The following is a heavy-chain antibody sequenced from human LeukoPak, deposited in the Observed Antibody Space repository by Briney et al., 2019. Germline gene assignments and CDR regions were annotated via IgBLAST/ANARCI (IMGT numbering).Heavy chain of an antibody. V-gene: IGHV4-31*03. CDR1: GGSISSGGYY. Sequence: KSSETLSLTCTVSGGSISSGGYYWSWIRQHPGKGLEWIVYIYYSGSTYYNPSLKSRVTISVDTSKNQFSLKLSSVTAADTAVYYCARDRGVEMATIGESRGVNFFDYWGQGTLVTVSS. CDR2: IYYSGST. CDR3: ARDRGVEMATIGESRGVNFFDY. J-gene: IGHJ4*02. D-gene: IGHD5-12*01.